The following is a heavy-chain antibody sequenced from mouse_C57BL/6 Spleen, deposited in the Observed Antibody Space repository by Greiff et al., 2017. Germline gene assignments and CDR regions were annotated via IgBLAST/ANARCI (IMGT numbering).Heavy chain of an antibody. J-gene: IGHJ4*01. V-gene: IGHV1-4*01. CDR3: ARCYDYDAMDY. Sequence: QVQLKESGAELARPGASVKMSCKASGYTFTSYTMHWVKQRPGQGLEWIGYINPSSGYTKYNQKFKDKATLTADKSSSTAYMQLSSLTSEDSAVYYCARCYDYDAMDYWGQGTSVTVSS. CDR2: INPSSGYT. CDR1: GYTFTSYT.